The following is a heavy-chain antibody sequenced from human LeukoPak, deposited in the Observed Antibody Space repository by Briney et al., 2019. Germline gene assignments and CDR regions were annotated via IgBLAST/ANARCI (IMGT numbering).Heavy chain of an antibody. J-gene: IGHJ4*02. CDR3: ARRVRNSSSYDN. V-gene: IGHV4-59*08. CDR1: GGSISSYY. D-gene: IGHD6-13*01. CDR2: IYYSGST. Sequence: PSETVSLTCTVSGGSISSYYWSWIRQPPGKGLEWIGYIYYSGSTNYNPSLKSRVTISVDTSKNQFSLKLSSVTAADTAVYYCARRVRNSSSYDNWGQGTLVTVSS.